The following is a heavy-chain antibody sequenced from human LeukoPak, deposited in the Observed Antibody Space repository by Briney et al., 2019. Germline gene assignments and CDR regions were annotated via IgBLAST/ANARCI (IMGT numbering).Heavy chain of an antibody. Sequence: ASVNVSCKASGYTFTVYYMHWVRQAPGQGLEWMGRINPNSGGTNYAQKFQGRVTMTRDTSISTAYMELSRLRSDDTAVYYCARSGAYCSGGSCYGYDFDYWGQGTLVTVSS. CDR3: ARSGAYCSGGSCYGYDFDY. CDR2: INPNSGGT. D-gene: IGHD2-15*01. J-gene: IGHJ4*02. CDR1: GYTFTVYY. V-gene: IGHV1-2*06.